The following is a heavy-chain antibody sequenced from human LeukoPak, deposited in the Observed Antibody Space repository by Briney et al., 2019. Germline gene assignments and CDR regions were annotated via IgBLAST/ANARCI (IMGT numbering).Heavy chain of an antibody. CDR3: ARVLDGSGYYLTYYYYGMDV. D-gene: IGHD3-22*01. J-gene: IGHJ6*02. Sequence: GGSLRLSCAASGFTFSNYAMHWVRQAPGKGLEWVAVISYDGSDKYYANSVKGRFTISRDDSKNTLYLQMNSLRAEDTAVYYCARVLDGSGYYLTYYYYGMDVWGQGTTVSVSS. CDR1: GFTFSNYA. V-gene: IGHV3-30*04. CDR2: ISYDGSDK.